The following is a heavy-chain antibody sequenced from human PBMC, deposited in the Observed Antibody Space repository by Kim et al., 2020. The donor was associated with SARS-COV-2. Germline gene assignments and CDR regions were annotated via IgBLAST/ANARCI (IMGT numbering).Heavy chain of an antibody. J-gene: IGHJ4*02. Sequence: YADSVKGRFTNSRDNSKNTLYLQMNSLRAEDTAVYYCAKINYYDSSGYPNWGQGTLVTVSS. D-gene: IGHD3-22*01. V-gene: IGHV3-23*01. CDR3: AKINYYDSSGYPN.